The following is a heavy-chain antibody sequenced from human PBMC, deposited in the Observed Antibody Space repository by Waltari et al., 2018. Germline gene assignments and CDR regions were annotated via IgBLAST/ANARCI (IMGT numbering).Heavy chain of an antibody. V-gene: IGHV3-7*01. CDR1: GFTFSSYW. CDR3: ARELGVDAFDI. Sequence: EVQLVESGGGLVQPGGSLRISCAASGFTFSSYWMSWVRKAPGKGLEWVANIKQEASENYYVYVVKVGFTISRDNAKNSLYLQMNSLRAEDTAVYYCARELGVDAFDIWGQGTMVTVSS. D-gene: IGHD7-27*01. CDR2: IKQEASEN. J-gene: IGHJ3*02.